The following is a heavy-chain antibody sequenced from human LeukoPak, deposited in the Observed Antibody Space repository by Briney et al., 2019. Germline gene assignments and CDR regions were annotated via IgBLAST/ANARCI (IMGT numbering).Heavy chain of an antibody. J-gene: IGHJ6*04. D-gene: IGHD2-21*01. CDR2: ISSSGSTI. Sequence: PGGSLRLSCAASGFTFSSYEMNWVRQAPGKGLEWVSYISSSGSTIYYADSVKGRFTISRDNAKNSLYLQMNSLRAEDTAVYYCGRLWYYYYSMDVWGKGTTVTVSS. CDR1: GFTFSSYE. V-gene: IGHV3-48*03. CDR3: GRLWYYYYSMDV.